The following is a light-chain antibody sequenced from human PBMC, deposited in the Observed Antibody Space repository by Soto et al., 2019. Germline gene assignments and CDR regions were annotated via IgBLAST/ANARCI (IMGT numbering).Light chain of an antibody. CDR1: QGISTY. J-gene: IGKJ4*01. V-gene: IGKV1-9*01. CDR3: QQLNGYLELT. CDR2: DAS. Sequence: DIQLTQSPSFLSASVGDRVTITCRASQGISTYLAWYQQKLGKAPKLLIYDASTLQSGVPSRFSGSRSGTEFTLTISSRQPEDFATYYCQQLNGYLELTFGGGTKVDIK.